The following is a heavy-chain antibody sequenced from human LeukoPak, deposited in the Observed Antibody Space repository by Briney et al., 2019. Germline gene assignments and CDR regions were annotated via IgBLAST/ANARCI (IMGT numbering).Heavy chain of an antibody. CDR2: MKQDGSEK. D-gene: IGHD6-13*01. V-gene: IGHV3-7*01. CDR3: ARAGGHSSPAGS. J-gene: IGHJ5*02. CDR1: GFTFSNAW. Sequence: GGSLRLSCAASGFTFSNAWMSWVRQAPGKGLEWVANMKQDGSEKYYVDSVKGRFTISRDNAKNTLYLQMNSLGAEDTAVYYCARAGGHSSPAGSWGQGTLVTVSS.